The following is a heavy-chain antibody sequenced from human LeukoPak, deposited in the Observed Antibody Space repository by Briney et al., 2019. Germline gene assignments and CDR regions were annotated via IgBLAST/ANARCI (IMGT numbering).Heavy chain of an antibody. CDR1: GFTFSSYW. V-gene: IGHV3-7*01. CDR3: ARDLRAGGTWSYGVYFDL. CDR2: IKEDGSEK. J-gene: IGHJ2*01. Sequence: PGGSLRLSCAASGFTFSSYWMHWVRQAPGKGLEWVANIKEDGSEKNYVDSVKGRFTISRDNAKNSVYLLLNSLTPEDTAVYYCARDLRAGGTWSYGVYFDLWGRGTLATVSS. D-gene: IGHD4-17*01.